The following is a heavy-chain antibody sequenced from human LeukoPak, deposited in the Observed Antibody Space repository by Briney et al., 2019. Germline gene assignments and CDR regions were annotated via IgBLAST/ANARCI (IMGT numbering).Heavy chain of an antibody. D-gene: IGHD3-16*01. CDR2: ISGSGDST. V-gene: IGHV3-23*01. CDR3: AKGGWGTVLDY. CDR1: GFTFSNYA. J-gene: IGHJ4*02. Sequence: GGSLRLSCAASGFTFSNYAMPWVRQAPGKGLEWVSTISGSGDSTYYSDSVKGWFTISRDNSENTLYLQLNSLRAEDTAVYYCAKGGWGTVLDYWGQGTLVTVSP.